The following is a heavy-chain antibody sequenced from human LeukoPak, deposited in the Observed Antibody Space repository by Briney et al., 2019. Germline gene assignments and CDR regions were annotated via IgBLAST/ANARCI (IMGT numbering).Heavy chain of an antibody. J-gene: IGHJ6*02. CDR3: ARDNDYGDNYYYYYGMDV. Sequence: SETLSLTCAVYGGSFSGYYWSWIRQPPGKGLEWIGEINHSGSTNYNPSLKSRVTISVDTSKNQFSLKLSSVTAADTAVYYCARDNDYGDNYYYYYGMDVWGQGTTVTVSS. V-gene: IGHV4-34*01. CDR2: INHSGST. CDR1: GGSFSGYY. D-gene: IGHD4-17*01.